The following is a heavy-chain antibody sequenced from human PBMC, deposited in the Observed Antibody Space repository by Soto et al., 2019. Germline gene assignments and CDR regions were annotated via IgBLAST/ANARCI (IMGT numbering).Heavy chain of an antibody. CDR1: GFSLSTGGVG. Sequence: QITLKESGPTLVKPTQTLTLTCTFSGFSLSTGGVGVGWIRQPPGKALEWLALIFWDDDKRYSPSLKSRLTTTKDPPKTVVALTMTRMAPVDPGAYFCAHGTSGSYFASWGQETLVPVPS. CDR3: AHGTSGSYFAS. V-gene: IGHV2-5*02. CDR2: IFWDDDK. J-gene: IGHJ4*02. D-gene: IGHD3-10*01.